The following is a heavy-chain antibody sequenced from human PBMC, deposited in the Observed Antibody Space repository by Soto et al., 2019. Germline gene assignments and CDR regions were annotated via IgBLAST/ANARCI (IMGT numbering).Heavy chain of an antibody. V-gene: IGHV3-23*01. CDR2: ISGSGDFT. CDR3: AKGFYGSGSYYNERAFDS. J-gene: IGHJ4*02. Sequence: PGGFLRLSCAASGFTFSDYAISWVRQTPGKGLEWVSVISGSGDFTYYADSVKGRFTISRDNPKNTIYLQMNSLRAEDTAVYYCAKGFYGSGSYYNERAFDSWGQGTLVTVSS. D-gene: IGHD3-10*01. CDR1: GFTFSDYA.